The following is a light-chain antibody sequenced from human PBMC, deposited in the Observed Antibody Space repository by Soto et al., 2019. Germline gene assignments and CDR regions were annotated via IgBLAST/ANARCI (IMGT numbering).Light chain of an antibody. V-gene: IGLV2-8*01. CDR2: EVS. Sequence: QSVLTQPPSASGSPGQSVTISCTGTSSDVGGYNYVSWYQQHPGKAPKLMIYEVSKRPSGVPDRFSGSKSGNTASLTVSGLQAEDEAGYYCRSYAGSNNYVFGTGTKVTVL. CDR3: RSYAGSNNYV. J-gene: IGLJ1*01. CDR1: SSDVGGYNY.